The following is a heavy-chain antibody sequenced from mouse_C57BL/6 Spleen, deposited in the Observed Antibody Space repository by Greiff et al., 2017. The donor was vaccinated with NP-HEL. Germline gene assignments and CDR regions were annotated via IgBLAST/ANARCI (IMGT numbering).Heavy chain of an antibody. Sequence: EVQLQQSGTVLARPGASVKMSCKTSGYTFTSYWMHWVKQRPGQGLEWIGAIYPGNSDTSYNQKFKGKAKLTAVTSASTAYMELSSLTNEDSAVYYCTTDYGSSSWYFDVWGTGTTVTVSS. CDR2: IYPGNSDT. CDR1: GYTFTSYW. V-gene: IGHV1-5*01. J-gene: IGHJ1*03. CDR3: TTDYGSSSWYFDV. D-gene: IGHD1-1*01.